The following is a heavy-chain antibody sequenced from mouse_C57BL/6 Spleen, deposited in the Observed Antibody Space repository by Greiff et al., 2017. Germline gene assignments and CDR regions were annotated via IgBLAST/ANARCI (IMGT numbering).Heavy chain of an antibody. J-gene: IGHJ2*01. CDR2: INPNNGGT. V-gene: IGHV1-18*01. CDR1: GYTFTDYN. CDR3: ARVAYYSFYYFDY. D-gene: IGHD2-12*01. Sequence: VQLKESGPELVKPGASVKIPCKASGYTFTDYNMDWVKQSHGKSLEWIGDINPNNGGTIYNQKFKGKATLTVDKSSSTAYMELRSLTSEDTAVYYCARVAYYSFYYFDYWGQGTTLTVSS.